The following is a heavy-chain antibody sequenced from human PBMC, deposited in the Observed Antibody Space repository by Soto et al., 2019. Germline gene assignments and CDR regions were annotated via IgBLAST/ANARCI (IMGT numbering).Heavy chain of an antibody. CDR2: IKSKTDGGTT. Sequence: PGGSLGLGCVVCGVTVSNVGMSGVRQAPGKGLEWVGRIKSKTDGGTTNYAAPVKGRFTISRDDSKNTLYLQMNSLKTEDTAVYFCSTAPISLWGQGTLVTVSS. CDR1: GVTVSNVG. V-gene: IGHV3-15*01. J-gene: IGHJ4*02. CDR3: STAPISL.